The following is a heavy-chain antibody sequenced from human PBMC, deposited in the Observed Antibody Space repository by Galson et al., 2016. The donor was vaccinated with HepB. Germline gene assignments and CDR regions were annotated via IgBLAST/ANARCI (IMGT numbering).Heavy chain of an antibody. D-gene: IGHD3-9*01. CDR2: IYHSGGT. J-gene: IGHJ4*02. Sequence: SETLSLTCTVSDGSISSDFWTWIRQPPGKGLEWIGFIYHSGGTNYSPSLKSRVSILVDTSKTQFSLELRSVTAADTAMYYCARVSYGSGVTAIFWGQGTLVSVSS. CDR1: DGSISSDF. V-gene: IGHV4-59*01. CDR3: ARVSYGSGVTAIF.